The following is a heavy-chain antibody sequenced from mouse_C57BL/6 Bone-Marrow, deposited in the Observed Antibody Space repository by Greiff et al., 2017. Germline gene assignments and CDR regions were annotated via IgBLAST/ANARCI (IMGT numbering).Heavy chain of an antibody. J-gene: IGHJ3*01. CDR3: ARDGYYGSSCAY. V-gene: IGHV1-55*01. CDR1: GYTFTSYW. CDR2: IYPGSGST. Sequence: VQLQQPGAELVKPGASVKMSCKASGYTFTSYWITWVKQRPGQGLEWIGDIYPGSGSTNYNEKFKSKATLTVDTSSSTAYMQLSSLTSEDSAVYYCARDGYYGSSCAYWGQGTLVTVSA. D-gene: IGHD1-1*01.